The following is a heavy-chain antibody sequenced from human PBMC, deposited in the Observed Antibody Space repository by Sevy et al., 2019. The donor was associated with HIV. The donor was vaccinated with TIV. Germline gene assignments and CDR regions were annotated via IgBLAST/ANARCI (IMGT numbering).Heavy chain of an antibody. CDR1: GFTSSTYW. Sequence: GGSLRLSCAASGFTSSTYWMNWVRQAPGKGLEWVANIKQDGSEKYYGDSVKGRFTISRDNAKNSLYLQMNSLRAEDTAVYYCARAPEYGDYVYYFDYWGQGTLVTVSS. V-gene: IGHV3-7*01. CDR2: IKQDGSEK. J-gene: IGHJ4*02. CDR3: ARAPEYGDYVYYFDY. D-gene: IGHD4-17*01.